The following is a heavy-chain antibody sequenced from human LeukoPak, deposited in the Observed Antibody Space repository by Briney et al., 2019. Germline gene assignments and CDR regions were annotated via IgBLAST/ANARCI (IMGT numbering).Heavy chain of an antibody. CDR3: TRRNPVQATDY. V-gene: IGHV3-73*01. Sequence: GGSLKLSCAASGFTFSGSAMHWVRQASGKGLEWVGRIRSKANNYATAYAASVKGRFTISRDDSKNTAYLQMNSLKTEDTAVYYCTRRNPVQATDYWGQGTLVTVSS. D-gene: IGHD1-1*01. J-gene: IGHJ4*02. CDR1: GFTFSGSA. CDR2: IRSKANNYAT.